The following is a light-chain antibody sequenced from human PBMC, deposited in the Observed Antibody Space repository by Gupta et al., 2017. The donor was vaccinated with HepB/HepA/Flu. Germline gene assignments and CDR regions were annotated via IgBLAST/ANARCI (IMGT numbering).Light chain of an antibody. Sequence: QSALTQPASVSGSRGHSITISCTGTSSDVGNYNFVPWYQHHTGKAPKLLIYEVNKRPSGASNRFSGSRSGNTASLTVSGLQTDDEADYYCCSYAGRSVWVFGGGTKLTVL. V-gene: IGLV2-23*02. CDR2: EVN. CDR3: CSYAGRSVWV. J-gene: IGLJ3*02. CDR1: SSDVGNYNF.